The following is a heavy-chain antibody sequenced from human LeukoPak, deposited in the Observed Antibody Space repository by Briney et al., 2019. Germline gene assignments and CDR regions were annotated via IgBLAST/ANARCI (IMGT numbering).Heavy chain of an antibody. CDR1: GFTFDDYG. D-gene: IGHD2-15*01. Sequence: GGSLRLSCAASGFTFDDYGMTWVRQAPGKGLEWVSGINWNGGTTGYADSVKGRFTISRANAKKSLYLQMNSLRAEDTAVYYCARDLGVHCSGGSCAAFDIWGQGTMVTVSS. CDR3: ARDLGVHCSGGSCAAFDI. J-gene: IGHJ3*02. CDR2: INWNGGTT. V-gene: IGHV3-20*04.